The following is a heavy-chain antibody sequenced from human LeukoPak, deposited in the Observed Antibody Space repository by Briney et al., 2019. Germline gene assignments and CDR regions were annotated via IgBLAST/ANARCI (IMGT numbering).Heavy chain of an antibody. CDR1: GLTFSGYA. CDR2: VSGGGGSA. J-gene: IGHJ4*02. V-gene: IGHV3-23*01. Sequence: GGSLRLSCVVSGLTFSGYAMSWVRQAPGKGLEWVSGVSGGGGSAYYAAAVKCRFTISRDNSNNTLYLQTNSLEVEDTAVYFCAKIGDYDFWSGPNAGHFDYWGQGTLVTVSS. D-gene: IGHD3-3*01. CDR3: AKIGDYDFWSGPNAGHFDY.